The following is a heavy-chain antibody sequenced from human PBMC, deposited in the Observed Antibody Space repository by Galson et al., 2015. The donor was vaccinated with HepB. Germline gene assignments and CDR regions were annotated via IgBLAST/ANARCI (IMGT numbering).Heavy chain of an antibody. D-gene: IGHD3-22*01. J-gene: IGHJ4*02. V-gene: IGHV3-11*01. Sequence: SLRLSCAASGFTFSDYYMTWIRQAPGKGLEWVSYISSSGSTIYYADSVKGRFTISRDNAKNSLYLQMNSLRAEDTAMYYCAGYYYYDSSGYYSLDYWGQGTLVTVSS. CDR2: ISSSGSTI. CDR1: GFTFSDYY. CDR3: AGYYYYDSSGYYSLDY.